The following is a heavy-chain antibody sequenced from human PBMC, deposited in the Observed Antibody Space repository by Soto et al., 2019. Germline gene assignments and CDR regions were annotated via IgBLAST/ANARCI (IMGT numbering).Heavy chain of an antibody. CDR1: GFTFSSYA. Sequence: QVQLVESGGGVVQPGRSLRLSCAASGFTFSSYAMHWVRQAPGKGLEWVAVISYDGSNKYYADSVKGRFTISRDNSKNTLYLHINSLRAEDMAVYYCTRKSGPYCGMDVWGQGTTVTVSS. CDR2: ISYDGSNK. CDR3: TRKSGPYCGMDV. J-gene: IGHJ6*02. V-gene: IGHV3-30-3*01.